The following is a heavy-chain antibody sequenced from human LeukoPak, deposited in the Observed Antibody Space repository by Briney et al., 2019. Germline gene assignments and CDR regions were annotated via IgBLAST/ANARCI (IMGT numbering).Heavy chain of an antibody. CDR3: ARNVSLVWGRRGWFDP. D-gene: IGHD3-10*01. V-gene: IGHV4-39*01. J-gene: IGHJ5*02. Sequence: SETLSLTCTVSGGFISSSSFYWGWIRRSPGKGLEWIGSIYYSGSTYYNPSLKSRLTISVDTSKNQLSLKLSSVTAADTAVYYCARNVSLVWGRRGWFDPWGQGTLVTVSS. CDR2: IYYSGST. CDR1: GGFISSSSFY.